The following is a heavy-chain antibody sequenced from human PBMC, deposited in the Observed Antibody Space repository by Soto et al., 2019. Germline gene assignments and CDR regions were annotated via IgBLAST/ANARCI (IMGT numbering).Heavy chain of an antibody. CDR2: ISGSGGST. Sequence: GGSLRLSCAASGFTFSSYAMSWVRQAPGKGLEWVSAISGSGGSTYYADSVKGRFTIARDNSKNTLYLQMNSLRAEDTAVYYCAKSRSGYCSGGSCYSGAFDIWGQGTMVTVSS. J-gene: IGHJ3*02. CDR3: AKSRSGYCSGGSCYSGAFDI. CDR1: GFTFSSYA. V-gene: IGHV3-23*01. D-gene: IGHD2-15*01.